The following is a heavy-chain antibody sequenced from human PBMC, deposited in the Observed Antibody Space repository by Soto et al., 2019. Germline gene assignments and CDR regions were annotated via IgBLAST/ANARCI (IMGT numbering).Heavy chain of an antibody. V-gene: IGHV3-23*01. CDR1: GFTLRNYA. CDR2: ISANDVGT. CDR3: AKAKNDYNWDNRPPFDY. Sequence: PVGSLRLSCEASGFTLRNYAMTWIRQAPGKGLDWVSLISANDVGTYYAESVKTRFTISTDQSRNTVYLQMDSLRADDTAIYYCAKAKNDYNWDNRPPFDYWGQGTLVTVSS. J-gene: IGHJ4*02. D-gene: IGHD1-20*01.